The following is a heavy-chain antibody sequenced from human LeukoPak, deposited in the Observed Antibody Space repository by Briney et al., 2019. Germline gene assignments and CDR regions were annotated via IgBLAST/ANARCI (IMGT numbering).Heavy chain of an antibody. CDR2: IRSKAHGGTT. Sequence: GGSLRLSWTAGVCTTGYYAISWLRQAPGEGLEWVGFIRSKAHGGTTEYAASVKGRFTISSDDSKSIAYLQMDSLKTESTAVYYCTRAGRYCSDGSCYSFYWGQGTLVTVSS. J-gene: IGHJ4*02. D-gene: IGHD2-15*01. CDR3: TRAGRYCSDGSCYSFY. CDR1: VCTTGYYA. V-gene: IGHV3-49*03.